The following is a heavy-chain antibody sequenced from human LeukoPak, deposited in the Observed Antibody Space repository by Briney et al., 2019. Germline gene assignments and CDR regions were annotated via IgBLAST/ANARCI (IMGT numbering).Heavy chain of an antibody. CDR2: IGTAGDI. V-gene: IGHV3-13*01. J-gene: IGHJ2*01. CDR3: ARAGYSSTWYYRYFDP. CDR1: GFTFSSYD. D-gene: IGHD6-13*01. Sequence: GGSLRLSCAASGFTFSSYDMHWVRQATGKGLEWVSGIGTAGDIYYPGSVKGRFTISRENAKNSLYLQVNSLRAGDTAVYYCARAGYSSTWYYRYFDPWGRGTLVTVSS.